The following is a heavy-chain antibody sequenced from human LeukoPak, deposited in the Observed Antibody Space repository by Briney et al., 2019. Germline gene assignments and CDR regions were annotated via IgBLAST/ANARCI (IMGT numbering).Heavy chain of an antibody. D-gene: IGHD3-3*01. CDR3: ARGSPTYYDFWSSYSGGDAFDI. J-gene: IGHJ3*02. CDR1: GGSISSSSYY. Sequence: SETLSLTCTVSGGSISSSSYYWGWIRQPPGKGLEWIGSIYYSGSTYYNPSLKSRVTISVDTSKNQFSLKLSSVTAADTAVYYCARGSPTYYDFWSSYSGGDAFDIWGQGTMVTVSS. CDR2: IYYSGST. V-gene: IGHV4-39*07.